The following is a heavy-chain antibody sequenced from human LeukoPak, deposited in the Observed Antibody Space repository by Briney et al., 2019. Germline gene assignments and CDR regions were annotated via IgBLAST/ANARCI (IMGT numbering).Heavy chain of an antibody. J-gene: IGHJ4*02. CDR2: IYAGNGNV. CDR3: AREVAI. V-gene: IGHV1-3*01. D-gene: IGHD2-15*01. CDR1: GYTLSSYT. Sequence: EASVKVSCKASGYTLSSYTLHWVRQAPGQRPEWMGCIYAGNGNVKYSQNFQGRVTITRDTSASTAYMELSSLRSKDTAVYCCAREVAIWGQGTLVTVSS.